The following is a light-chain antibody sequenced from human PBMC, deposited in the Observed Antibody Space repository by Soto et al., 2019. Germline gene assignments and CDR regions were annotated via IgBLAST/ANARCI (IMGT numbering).Light chain of an antibody. CDR1: QGVTTH. CDR3: QQCNNWPFS. V-gene: IGKV3-15*01. Sequence: EIVMTQSPGTLSLSPEERATLSCRAGQGVTTHFAWYQQKSGQSPRLLIYDAAIRATGVPARFSGPGSGTDLTLTFIGLKSDFSGVYFSQQCNNWPFSFGQGTRLEI. J-gene: IGKJ5*01. CDR2: DAA.